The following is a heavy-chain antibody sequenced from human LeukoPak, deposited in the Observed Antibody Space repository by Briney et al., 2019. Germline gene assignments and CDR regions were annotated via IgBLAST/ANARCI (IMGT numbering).Heavy chain of an antibody. CDR3: ARVEDYDILPGFDY. V-gene: IGHV3-23*01. D-gene: IGHD3-9*01. CDR1: GFTFSSYA. Sequence: GGSLRLSCAASGFTFSSYAMSWVRQAPGKGLEWVSAISGSGGSTYYADSVKGRFTISRDNAKNSLYLQMNSLRAEDTAVHYCARVEDYDILPGFDYWGQGTLVTVSS. CDR2: ISGSGGST. J-gene: IGHJ4*02.